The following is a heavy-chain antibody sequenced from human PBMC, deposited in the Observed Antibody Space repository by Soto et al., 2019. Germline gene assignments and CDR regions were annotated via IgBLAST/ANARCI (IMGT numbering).Heavy chain of an antibody. CDR2: FDPEDGET. J-gene: IGHJ6*02. Sequence: ASVKVSCKVSGYTLTELSMHWVRQAPGKGLEWMGGFDPEDGETIYAQKFQGRVTMTEDTSTDTAYMELSSLRSEDTAVYYCATAGTTVTGYYYYGMDVWGQGTTVTVSS. V-gene: IGHV1-24*01. D-gene: IGHD4-17*01. CDR1: GYTLTELS. CDR3: ATAGTTVTGYYYYGMDV.